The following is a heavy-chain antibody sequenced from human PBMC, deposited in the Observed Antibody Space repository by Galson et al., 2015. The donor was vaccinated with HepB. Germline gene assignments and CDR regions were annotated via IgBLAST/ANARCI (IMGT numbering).Heavy chain of an antibody. CDR1: GYTFTSYA. CDR3: ARGPRMVRGVITNWFDP. V-gene: IGHV7-4-1*02. CDR2: INTNTGNP. D-gene: IGHD3-10*01. Sequence: SVKVSCKASGYTFTSYAMNWVRQAPGQGLEWMGWINTNTGNPTYAQGFTGRFVFSLDTSVSTAYLQISSLKAEDTAVYYCARGPRMVRGVITNWFDPWGQGTLVTVSS. J-gene: IGHJ5*02.